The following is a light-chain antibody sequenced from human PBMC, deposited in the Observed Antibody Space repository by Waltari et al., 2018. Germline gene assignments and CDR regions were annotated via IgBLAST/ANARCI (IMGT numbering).Light chain of an antibody. Sequence: DIQMTQSHSTLSASVGDRFIITCRASQSISNWLAWYQQKPGKAPKLLIYKASTLESGVPSRFSGSGSGTEFTLTISSLQPDDFATYYCQQYNSYSLLTFGGGTKVEIK. CDR1: QSISNW. V-gene: IGKV1-5*03. J-gene: IGKJ4*01. CDR2: KAS. CDR3: QQYNSYSLLT.